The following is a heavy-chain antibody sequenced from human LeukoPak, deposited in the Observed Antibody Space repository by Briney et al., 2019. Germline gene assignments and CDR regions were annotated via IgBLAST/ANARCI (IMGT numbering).Heavy chain of an antibody. CDR2: IYYSGST. CDR1: GGSISSYY. CDR3: ARDWRAVAGDALDI. Sequence: SETLSLTCTVSGGSISSYYWSWIRQPPGKGLEWIGYIYYSGSTYYNPSLKSRVTISVDTSKNQFSLKLSSVTAADTAVYYCARDWRAVAGDALDIWGQGTMVTVSS. D-gene: IGHD6-19*01. V-gene: IGHV4-59*01. J-gene: IGHJ3*02.